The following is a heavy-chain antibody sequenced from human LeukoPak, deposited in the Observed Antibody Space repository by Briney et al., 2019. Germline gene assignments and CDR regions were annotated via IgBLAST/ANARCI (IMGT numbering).Heavy chain of an antibody. D-gene: IGHD4-17*01. CDR1: DYIFTSFG. Sequence: GASVKVSCKASDYIFTSFGVSWVRQAPGQGPEWMGWISAYNDNRHYAQKFQGRVTLTTDTSTSTAYLELRSLRSDDTAVYFCARDYGDNSYFFDYWGQGTLVTVSS. CDR2: ISAYNDNR. J-gene: IGHJ4*02. V-gene: IGHV1-18*01. CDR3: ARDYGDNSYFFDY.